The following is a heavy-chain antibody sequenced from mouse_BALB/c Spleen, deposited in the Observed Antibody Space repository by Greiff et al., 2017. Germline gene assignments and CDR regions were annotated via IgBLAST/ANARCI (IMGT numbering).Heavy chain of an antibody. CDR3: ARDSYDYDGDAMDY. V-gene: IGHV7-1*02. J-gene: IGHJ4*01. CDR1: GFTFSDFY. CDR2: SRNKANDYTT. Sequence: DVKLVESGGGLVQPGGSLRLSCATSGFTFSDFYMEWVRQPPGKRLEWIAASRNKANDYTTEYSASVKGRFIVSRDTSQSILYLQMNALRAEDTAIYYCARDSYDYDGDAMDYWGQGTSVTVSS. D-gene: IGHD2-4*01.